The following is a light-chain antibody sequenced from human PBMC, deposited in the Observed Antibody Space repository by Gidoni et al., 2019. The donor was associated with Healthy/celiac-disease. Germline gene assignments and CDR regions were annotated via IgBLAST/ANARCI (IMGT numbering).Light chain of an antibody. Sequence: DIQMTQSPSSLSASVGDRVTITCEASQDISNYLNWYQQKPGKAPKLLIYDASNLETGVPPRISGSGSGTDFTFTISRLQPEDIATYYCQQYDNLALTFGGGTKVEIK. CDR3: QQYDNLALT. CDR2: DAS. J-gene: IGKJ4*01. V-gene: IGKV1-33*01. CDR1: QDISNY.